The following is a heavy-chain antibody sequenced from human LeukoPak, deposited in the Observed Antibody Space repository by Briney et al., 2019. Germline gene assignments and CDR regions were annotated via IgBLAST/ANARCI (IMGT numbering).Heavy chain of an antibody. CDR2: IDYSGST. CDR3: ARRNGDNSKYFDY. V-gene: IGHV4-39*01. D-gene: IGHD5-24*01. CDR1: GGSVSSSSYS. Sequence: PSETPSLTCTVSGGSVSSSSYSWGWIRQPPGKGLEWIGSIDYSGSTYYTPSLKGRVSTSVDTPKNQFSLKLSSVTAADTAVYYCARRNGDNSKYFDYWGQGTLVTVSS. J-gene: IGHJ4*02.